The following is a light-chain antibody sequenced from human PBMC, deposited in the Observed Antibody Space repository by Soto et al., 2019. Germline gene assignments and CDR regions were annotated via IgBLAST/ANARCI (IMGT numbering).Light chain of an antibody. CDR1: SSDSGSSNL. J-gene: IGLJ1*01. CDR2: EGS. CDR3: CSFASGINFYA. Sequence: QFALTQSASVFASPGQSFTISCTGNSSDSGSSNLVRWYQHHPGKVPRLISYEGSRRPSGVSGRFAGSKSGNTASLTISWLQADDEADYYCCSFASGINFYAFGSGTKGTVL. V-gene: IGLV2-23*01.